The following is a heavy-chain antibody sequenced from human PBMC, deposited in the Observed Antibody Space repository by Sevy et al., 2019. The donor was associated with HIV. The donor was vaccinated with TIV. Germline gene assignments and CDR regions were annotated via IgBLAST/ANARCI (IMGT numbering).Heavy chain of an antibody. CDR1: GGTFSSYA. V-gene: IGHV1-69*13. CDR2: IIPIFGTA. J-gene: IGHJ6*02. D-gene: IGHD3-16*01. Sequence: ASVKVSCKASGGTFSSYAISWVRQAPGQGLEWMGGIIPIFGTANYAQKFQGRVTITADESTSTAYMELSSLRSEDTAVYYCGSGATRAVGLYYYYYGMDVWGQGTTVTVSS. CDR3: GSGATRAVGLYYYYYGMDV.